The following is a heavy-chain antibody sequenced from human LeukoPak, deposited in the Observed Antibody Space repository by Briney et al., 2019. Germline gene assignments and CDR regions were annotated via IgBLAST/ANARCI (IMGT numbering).Heavy chain of an antibody. D-gene: IGHD2-2*01. Sequence: PGGSLRLSCAASGFTFSSYSMNWVRQAPGKGLEWVSYISSSSSTIYYADSVKGRFTISRDNSKNTLYLQMNSLRGEDTAVYYCAKDEVIPSYYYIDVWGKGTTVTVSS. CDR1: GFTFSSYS. CDR2: ISSSSSTI. CDR3: AKDEVIPSYYYIDV. V-gene: IGHV3-48*01. J-gene: IGHJ6*03.